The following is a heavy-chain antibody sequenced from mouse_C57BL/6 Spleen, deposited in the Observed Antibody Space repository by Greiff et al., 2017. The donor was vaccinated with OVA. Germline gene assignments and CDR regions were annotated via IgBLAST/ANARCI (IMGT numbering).Heavy chain of an antibody. CDR1: GYSITSGYY. V-gene: IGHV3-6*01. CDR3: AREEGPLDY. Sequence: EVKLQESGPGLVKPSQSLSLTCSVTGYSITSGYYWNWIRQFPGNKLEWMGYISYDGSNNYNPSLKNRISITRDTSKNQFFLKLNSVTTEDTATYYCAREEGPLDYWGQGTTLTVSS. CDR2: ISYDGSN. J-gene: IGHJ2*01.